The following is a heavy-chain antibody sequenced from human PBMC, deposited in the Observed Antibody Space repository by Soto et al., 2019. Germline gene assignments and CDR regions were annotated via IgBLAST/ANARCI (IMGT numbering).Heavy chain of an antibody. D-gene: IGHD2-2*01. CDR3: ATSQGSSTSLEIYYYYYYGMDV. CDR1: GGTFSSYA. Sequence: QVQLVQSGAEVKKPGSSVKVSCKASGGTFSSYAISWVRQAHGQGLEWMGGMIPISGTANYAQKFQRRVTITADESTSTDYMELSSLRSEDTAVYYCATSQGSSTSLEIYYYYYYGMDVWGQGTTVTVSS. CDR2: MIPISGTA. V-gene: IGHV1-69*01. J-gene: IGHJ6*02.